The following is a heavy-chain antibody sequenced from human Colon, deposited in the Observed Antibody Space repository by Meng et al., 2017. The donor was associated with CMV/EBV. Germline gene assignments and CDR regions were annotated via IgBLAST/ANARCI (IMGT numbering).Heavy chain of an antibody. CDR3: ARDLLWGSTSTYFDN. CDR1: GYTFTSYG. Sequence: ASVKVSCKASGYTFTSYGISWVRQAPGQGLEWMGWISAYNGNTNYAQKLQGRVTMTTDTSTSTAYMELRSLRSEDTAVYFCARDLLWGSTSTYFDNWGQGTQVTVSS. J-gene: IGHJ4*02. V-gene: IGHV1-18*01. D-gene: IGHD6-6*01. CDR2: ISAYNGNT.